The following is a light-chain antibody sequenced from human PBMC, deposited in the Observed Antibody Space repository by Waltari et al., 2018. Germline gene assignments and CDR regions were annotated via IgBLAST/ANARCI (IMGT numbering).Light chain of an antibody. CDR2: DVN. V-gene: IGLV2-14*03. J-gene: IGLJ1*01. Sequence: QSALTQPASVSGSPGQSITISCAGTSSDVGAYNDVAWYQQHSGNAPKLIISDVNNRPSGVASRFSGSKSGNAASLIISGLQADDEADYYCSSYTTTSTYVFGTGTTVSVL. CDR3: SSYTTTSTYV. CDR1: SSDVGAYND.